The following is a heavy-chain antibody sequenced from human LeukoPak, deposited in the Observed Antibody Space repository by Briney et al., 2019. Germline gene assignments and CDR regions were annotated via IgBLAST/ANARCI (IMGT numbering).Heavy chain of an antibody. J-gene: IGHJ4*02. V-gene: IGHV4-59*01. D-gene: IGHD6-13*01. CDR3: ARSSSSWYAYFDY. CDR2: IYYSGST. CDR1: GGSISSYY. Sequence: SETLSLTCTVSGGSISSYYWSWIRQPPGKGLEWIGYIYYSGSTNYSPSLKSRVTISVDTSKNQFSLKLSSVTAADTAVYYCARSSSSWYAYFDYWGQGTLVAVSS.